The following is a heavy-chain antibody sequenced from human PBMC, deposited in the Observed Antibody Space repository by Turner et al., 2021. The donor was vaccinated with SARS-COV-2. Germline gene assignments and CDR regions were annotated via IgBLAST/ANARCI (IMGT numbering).Heavy chain of an antibody. D-gene: IGHD6-13*01. Sequence: EVLLLESGGGLVHPGGSLRLSCAASGFTFNNYAMSWVRQAPGRGLQWVSAISGIGVTTYYADSVKGRFTISRDNSMNTLYLQMNSLRAEDTAVYYCARQTDSSTWQTYYFDYWGQGTLVTVSS. CDR1: GFTFNNYA. J-gene: IGHJ4*02. CDR2: ISGIGVTT. CDR3: ARQTDSSTWQTYYFDY. V-gene: IGHV3-23*01.